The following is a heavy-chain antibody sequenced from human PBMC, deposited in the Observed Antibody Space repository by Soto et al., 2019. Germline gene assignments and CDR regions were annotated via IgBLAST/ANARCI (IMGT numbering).Heavy chain of an antibody. CDR1: DFTFSSYG. CDR3: AKDQGPIFGVATTEYYYYGMDV. V-gene: IGHV3-30*18. D-gene: IGHD3-3*01. Sequence: WGALIVSCAASDFTFSSYGMHWVRQAPGRGLERVAVISYDGSNKYYADSVKGRFTISIDNSKNTLYLQMNSLRAEDTAVYYCAKDQGPIFGVATTEYYYYGMDVWGQGTPVTVSS. J-gene: IGHJ6*01. CDR2: ISYDGSNK.